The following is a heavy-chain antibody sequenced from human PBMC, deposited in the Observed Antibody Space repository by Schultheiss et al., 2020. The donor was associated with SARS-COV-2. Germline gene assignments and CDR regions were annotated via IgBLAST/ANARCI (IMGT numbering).Heavy chain of an antibody. Sequence: GGSLRLSCAASGFTFSSYWMHWVRQSPGKGLEWVSGISWNSGSIGYADSVKGRFTISRDNAKNSLYLQMNSLRAEDTALYYCAKGGYSYGYAVDYWGQGTLVTVSS. D-gene: IGHD5-18*01. V-gene: IGHV3-9*01. CDR2: ISWNSGSI. CDR3: AKGGYSYGYAVDY. CDR1: GFTFSSYW. J-gene: IGHJ4*02.